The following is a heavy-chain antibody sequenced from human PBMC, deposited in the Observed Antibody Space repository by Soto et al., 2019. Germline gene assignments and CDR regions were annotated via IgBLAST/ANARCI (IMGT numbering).Heavy chain of an antibody. Sequence: QVQLVESGGGLVKPGGSLRLSCAASGIVFSDYMSWVRQAPGKGLEWLSYISGSGRTIYSADSVKGRFTIPRDNATNSLYLQMNNVRTEATAVYYCARLPFPWGWFDPWGQGTLVTVSS. CDR1: GIVFSDY. D-gene: IGHD3-16*01. CDR2: ISGSGRTI. CDR3: ARLPFPWGWFDP. J-gene: IGHJ5*02. V-gene: IGHV3-11*01.